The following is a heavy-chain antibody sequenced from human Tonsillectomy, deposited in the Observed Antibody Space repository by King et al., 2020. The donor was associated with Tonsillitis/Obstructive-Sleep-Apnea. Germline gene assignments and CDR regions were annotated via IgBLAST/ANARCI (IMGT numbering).Heavy chain of an antibody. J-gene: IGHJ5*02. CDR1: GGPISSYY. Sequence: VQLQESGPGLVKPSETLSLTCTVSGGPISSYYWAWIRQPPGKGLEGIGYIYYSGSTNYHPSLKSRATISVDTSMNQFSLKLSSVTAADTAVYYCASGGEGYCDSTSGYTDHWFEPWGQGNLVTVPS. CDR3: ASGGEGYCDSTSGYTDHWFEP. CDR2: IYYSGST. D-gene: IGHD2-2*02. V-gene: IGHV4-59*01.